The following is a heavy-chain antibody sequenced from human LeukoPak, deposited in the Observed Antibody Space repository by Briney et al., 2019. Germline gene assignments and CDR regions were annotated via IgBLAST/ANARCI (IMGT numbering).Heavy chain of an antibody. J-gene: IGHJ4*02. CDR2: INSGGTTM. Sequence: GGSLRLSCAASGFTFSSYEMNWVRQAPGKGLEWVSHINSGGTTMYNADAVKGRFTISRDSAKNSLYLQMNSLRAEDTAVYYCTRDTAAGNDYWGQGTLVTVSS. D-gene: IGHD6-13*01. CDR3: TRDTAAGNDY. V-gene: IGHV3-48*03. CDR1: GFTFSSYE.